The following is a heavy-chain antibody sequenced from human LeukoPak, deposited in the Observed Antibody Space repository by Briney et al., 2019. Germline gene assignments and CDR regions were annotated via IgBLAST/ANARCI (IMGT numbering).Heavy chain of an antibody. V-gene: IGHV3-23*01. Sequence: PGGSLRLSCAASGFTFSSYAMSWVRQAPGKGLEWVSAISASGGSTYYADSVKGRFTISRDNSKNTLYLQMNSLRAEDTAVYYCAKARQGDIVVVVAAIPFDYWGQGTLVTVSS. CDR2: ISASGGST. D-gene: IGHD2-15*01. J-gene: IGHJ4*02. CDR3: AKARQGDIVVVVAAIPFDY. CDR1: GFTFSSYA.